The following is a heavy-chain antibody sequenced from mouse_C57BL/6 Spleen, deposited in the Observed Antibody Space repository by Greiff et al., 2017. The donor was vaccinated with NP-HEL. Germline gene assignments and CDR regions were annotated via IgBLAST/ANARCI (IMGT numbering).Heavy chain of an antibody. CDR3: AKPPYYGSSYWYFDG. V-gene: IGHV5-17*01. CDR1: GFTFSDYG. D-gene: IGHD1-1*01. CDR2: ISSGSSTI. Sequence: VQLKESGGGLVKPGGSLKLSCAASGFTFSDYGMHWVRQAPEKGLEWVAYISSGSSTIYYADTVKGRFTISRDNAKNTLFLQMTRLRSEETAMYYGAKPPYYGSSYWYFDGWGTGTTVTVSS. J-gene: IGHJ1*03.